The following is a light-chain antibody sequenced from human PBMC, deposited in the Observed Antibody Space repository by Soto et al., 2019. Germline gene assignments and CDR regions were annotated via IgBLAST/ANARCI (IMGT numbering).Light chain of an antibody. Sequence: QSVLTQPHSVSGSPGQSVTISCSGTSSDVGHYNFVSWYQQYPGKAPKLIIFDVSGRPSGVPNRFSGSKSGNTASLTVSGLQAEDEGDYYCCSYAGNFIWVFGGGTKLTVL. V-gene: IGLV2-11*01. J-gene: IGLJ3*02. CDR1: SSDVGHYNF. CDR3: CSYAGNFIWV. CDR2: DVS.